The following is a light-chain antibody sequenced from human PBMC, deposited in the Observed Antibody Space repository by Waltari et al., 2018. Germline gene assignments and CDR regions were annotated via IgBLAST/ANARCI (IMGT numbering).Light chain of an antibody. V-gene: IGKV3-20*01. CDR3: QKYVSLPAT. CDR1: QSFGKS. CDR2: DAS. J-gene: IGKJ1*01. Sequence: CRASQSFGKSIAWYQQKPGQAPRLLIYDASSRATGIPDRFSGSGFGTDFSLTISRLEPEDFAVYYCQKYVSLPATFGQGTKVEIK.